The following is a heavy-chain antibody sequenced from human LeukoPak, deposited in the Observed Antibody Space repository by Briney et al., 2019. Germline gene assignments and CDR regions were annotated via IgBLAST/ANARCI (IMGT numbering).Heavy chain of an antibody. CDR2: ISGSGGST. D-gene: IGHD6-13*01. CDR1: GFTFSSYA. CDR3: AKEGSSSWYSGVDY. J-gene: IGHJ4*02. Sequence: PGGSLRLSCAASGFTFSSYAMSWVRLAPGKGLEWVSAISGSGGSTYYADSVKGRFTISRDNSKNTLYLQMNSLRAEDTAVYYCAKEGSSSWYSGVDYWGQGTLVTVSS. V-gene: IGHV3-23*01.